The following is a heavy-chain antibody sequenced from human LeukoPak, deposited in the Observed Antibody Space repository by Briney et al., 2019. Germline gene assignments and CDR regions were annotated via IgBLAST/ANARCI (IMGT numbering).Heavy chain of an antibody. D-gene: IGHD5-24*01. Sequence: PGGSLRLSCAASGFTFSSYGMHWVRQAPGKGLERVAVIWYDGSNKYYADSVKGRFTISRDNSKNTRYLQMNSLRAEDTAVYYCARDGDGYNRGYFDYWGQGTLVTVSS. J-gene: IGHJ4*02. CDR2: IWYDGSNK. V-gene: IGHV3-33*01. CDR3: ARDGDGYNRGYFDY. CDR1: GFTFSSYG.